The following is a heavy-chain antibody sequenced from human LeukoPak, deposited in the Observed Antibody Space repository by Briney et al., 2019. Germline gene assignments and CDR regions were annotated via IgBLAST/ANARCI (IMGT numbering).Heavy chain of an antibody. CDR2: INLNSGGT. CDR3: ARGSLTMIAGWHAFDI. V-gene: IGHV1-2*02. J-gene: IGHJ3*02. Sequence: ASVKVFCKASGYTFTGYYMHWVRQAPGQGLEWMGWINLNSGGTNYAQKFQGRVTMTRDTSISTAYMELSRLRSDDTAVYYCARGSLTMIAGWHAFDIWGQGTMVTVSS. CDR1: GYTFTGYY. D-gene: IGHD3-22*01.